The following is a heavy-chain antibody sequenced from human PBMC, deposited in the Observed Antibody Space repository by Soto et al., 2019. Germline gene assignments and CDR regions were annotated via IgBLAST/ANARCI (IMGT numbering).Heavy chain of an antibody. CDR1: GFTFSSYA. V-gene: IGHV3-23*01. CDR3: AKDMGRRITIFGVAVNFDY. D-gene: IGHD3-3*01. Sequence: GGSLRLSCAASGFTFSSYAMSWVRQAPGKGLEWVSAISGSGGSTYYADSVKGRFTISRDNSKNTLYLQMNSLRAEDTAVYYCAKDMGRRITIFGVAVNFDYWGQGTLVTVSS. J-gene: IGHJ4*02. CDR2: ISGSGGST.